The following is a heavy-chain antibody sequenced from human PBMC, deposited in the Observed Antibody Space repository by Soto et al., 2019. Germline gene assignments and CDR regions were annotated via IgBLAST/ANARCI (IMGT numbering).Heavy chain of an antibody. D-gene: IGHD1-26*01. CDR1: NFSISRGYY. Sequence: SETLSLTCVVSNFSISRGYYWGWIRQSPGKGLEWIASIYRSGTTSYNPSLKSRVTISVDPSKNQFSLMLTAVTAADTAVYYCARTHSGSYYSVFNYWGRGSLVTVSS. CDR3: ARTHSGSYYSVFNY. V-gene: IGHV4-38-2*01. CDR2: IYRSGTT. J-gene: IGHJ4*02.